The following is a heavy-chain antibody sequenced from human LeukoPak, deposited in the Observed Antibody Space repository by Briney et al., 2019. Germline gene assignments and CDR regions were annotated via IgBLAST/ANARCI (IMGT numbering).Heavy chain of an antibody. V-gene: IGHV3-7*01. D-gene: IGHD6-19*01. Sequence: PGGSLRLSCAASGFTFSNYWMNWVRQAPGQGLEWVASIKPDESEKYYVDSVKGRFTISRDNAKNSLYLQMSSLRAEDTAVYYCARATSGLSSSGYYGSDHIFDYWGQGTLVTVSS. CDR1: GFTFSNYW. CDR3: ARATSGLSSSGYYGSDHIFDY. J-gene: IGHJ4*02. CDR2: IKPDESEK.